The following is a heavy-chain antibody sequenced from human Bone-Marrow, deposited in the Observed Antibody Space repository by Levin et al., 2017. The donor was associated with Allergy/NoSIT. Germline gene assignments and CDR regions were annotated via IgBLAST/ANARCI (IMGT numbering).Heavy chain of an antibody. Sequence: SETLSLTCTVSGGPISTYYWSWIRQPPGKGLEWIGYVYNSDTKYNPSLKSRVTISLDTSKKQFSLNLTSVTAADTALYYCARNNYYGSGDNWFDPWGQGTLVTVSS. CDR2: VYNSDT. V-gene: IGHV4-59*01. J-gene: IGHJ5*02. CDR1: GGPISTYY. D-gene: IGHD3-10*01. CDR3: ARNNYYGSGDNWFDP.